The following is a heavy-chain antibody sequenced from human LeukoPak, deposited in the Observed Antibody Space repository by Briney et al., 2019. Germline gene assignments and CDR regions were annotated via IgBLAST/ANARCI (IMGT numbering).Heavy chain of an antibody. CDR1: GGSISSYY. Sequence: SETLSLTCTVSGGSISSYYWSWIRQPPGKGLEWIGYIYYSGSTNYNPSLKSRVTISVDTSKNQFSLKLSSVTAADTAVYYCAADRGDGYNWDAFDIWGQGTMVTVSS. J-gene: IGHJ3*02. CDR3: AADRGDGYNWDAFDI. V-gene: IGHV4-59*01. D-gene: IGHD5-24*01. CDR2: IYYSGST.